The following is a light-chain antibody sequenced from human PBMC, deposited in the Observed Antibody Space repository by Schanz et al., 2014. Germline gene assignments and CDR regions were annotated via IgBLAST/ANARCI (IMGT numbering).Light chain of an antibody. V-gene: IGKV3-20*01. CDR1: QSVSSSY. Sequence: EIVLTQSPGTLSLSPGERATLSCRASQSVSSSYLAWYQQKPGQAPRLLIYGASSRATGIPDRFSGSGSGTEFTLTISSLQSEDFAVYYCQQYNNWPPVTFGGGTKVEIK. J-gene: IGKJ4*01. CDR3: QQYNNWPPVT. CDR2: GAS.